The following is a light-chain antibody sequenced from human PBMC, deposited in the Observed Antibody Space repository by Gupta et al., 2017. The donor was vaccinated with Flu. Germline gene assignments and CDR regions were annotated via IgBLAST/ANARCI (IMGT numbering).Light chain of an antibody. CDR1: EGLVFVDGNTY. CDR2: KIS. CDR3: MHDVRWPWT. J-gene: IGKJ1*01. Sequence: DVVLTQSPLSLSVTLGQPASISCKSSEGLVFVDGNTYLHWVHQRPGQSPRRLLYKISNRDFGVPDRFSGSGSGTDFTLKISRVEAEDVGIYYCMHDVRWPWTFGQGTRVEIK. V-gene: IGKV2-30*01.